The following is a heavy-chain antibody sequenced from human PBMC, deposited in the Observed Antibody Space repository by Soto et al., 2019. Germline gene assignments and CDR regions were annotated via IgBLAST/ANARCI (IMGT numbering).Heavy chain of an antibody. CDR1: WFSLSASGVC. V-gene: IGHV2-5*01. J-gene: IGHJ5*02. D-gene: IGHD5-12*01. Sequence: QITWKESGPTLVKPTQTLTLTCTSSWFSLSASGVCVGWIRQTRGQALEWIALIYWNDDKRYSTSLKSRLTITKDTSNNQVVLTMANIYPVETATSYGAHTLVATIRKNWFDPWGQGTLVTVSS. CDR2: IYWNDDK. CDR3: AHTLVATIRKNWFDP.